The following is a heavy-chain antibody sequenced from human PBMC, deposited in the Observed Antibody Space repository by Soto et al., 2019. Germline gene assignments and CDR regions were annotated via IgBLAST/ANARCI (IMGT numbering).Heavy chain of an antibody. CDR3: ARTDYSSSWYWRFFFFTEIKFDY. V-gene: IGHV1-18*01. CDR1: GYTFTSYG. CDR2: ISAYNGNT. D-gene: IGHD6-13*01. J-gene: IGHJ4*02. Sequence: ASVKVSCKASGYTFTSYGISWVRQAPGQGLEWMGWISAYNGNTNYAQKLQGRVTMTTDTSTSTAYMELRSLRSDDTAVYYCARTDYSSSWYWRFFFFTEIKFDYSSQGTLDIGSS.